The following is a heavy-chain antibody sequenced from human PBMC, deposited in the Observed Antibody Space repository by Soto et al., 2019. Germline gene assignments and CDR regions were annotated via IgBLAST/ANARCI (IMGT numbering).Heavy chain of an antibody. CDR2: IGYDGSNK. CDR3: ARGYKGGYGDYVYDY. D-gene: IGHD4-17*01. J-gene: IGHJ4*02. Sequence: QVQLVESGGGVVQPGRSLRLSCAASGFTFSSYDMHWVRQAPGKGLEWVAVIGYDGSNKYYADSVKGRFTISRDNSKRTLYLQMNSLRAEDTAVYYCARGYKGGYGDYVYDYWGQGTLVTVSS. V-gene: IGHV3-33*01. CDR1: GFTFSSYD.